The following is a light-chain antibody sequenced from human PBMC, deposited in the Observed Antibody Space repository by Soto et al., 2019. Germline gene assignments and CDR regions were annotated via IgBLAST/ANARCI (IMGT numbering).Light chain of an antibody. Sequence: EIVMTQSPATLSVSPGERATLSCRASQSVSSNVAWYQQKPGQAPRLLIYGASTRATGIPARFSGIGSGTEFTINISSMHSEHFAVDYWQQYNNGSPSTFGQGTRLEIK. V-gene: IGKV3-15*01. CDR3: QQYNNGSPST. CDR2: GAS. J-gene: IGKJ5*01. CDR1: QSVSSN.